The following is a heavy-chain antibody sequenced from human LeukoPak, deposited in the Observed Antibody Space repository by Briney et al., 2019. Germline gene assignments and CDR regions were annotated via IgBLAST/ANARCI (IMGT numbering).Heavy chain of an antibody. CDR3: ARDLLMVGPANWVDP. CDR1: GYTFTGYY. D-gene: IGHD2-15*01. J-gene: IGHJ5*02. V-gene: IGHV1-2*06. CDR2: INPNSGGT. Sequence: ASVKVSCKASGYTFTGYYMHWVRQAPGQGLEWMGRINPNSGGTNYAQKFQGRVTMTRDSAISTAYMELSRLRSDDTAVYYCARDLLMVGPANWVDPWGQGTLVTVSS.